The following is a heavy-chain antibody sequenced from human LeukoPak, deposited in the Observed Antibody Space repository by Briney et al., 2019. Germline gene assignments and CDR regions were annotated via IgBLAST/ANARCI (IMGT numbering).Heavy chain of an antibody. Sequence: AGGSLRLSCAASGFTFSSYSMNWVRQAPGKGLEWVAFIRYDGSNKYYADSVKGRFTISRGNSKNTMYLQMNSLRAEDTAVYYCAKEVWAAAAGFDYWGQGTLVTVSS. CDR3: AKEVWAAAAGFDY. V-gene: IGHV3-30*02. CDR2: IRYDGSNK. D-gene: IGHD6-13*01. J-gene: IGHJ4*02. CDR1: GFTFSSYS.